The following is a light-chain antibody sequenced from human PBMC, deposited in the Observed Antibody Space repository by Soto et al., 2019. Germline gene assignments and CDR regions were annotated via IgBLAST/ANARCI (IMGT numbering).Light chain of an antibody. J-gene: IGKJ1*01. CDR1: QSIGGY. CDR2: AAS. V-gene: IGKV1-39*01. CDR3: QQSLSTHWT. Sequence: DIEMTQSPSSLSASVGDRVTITCRASQSIGGYLNWYQHKLGKAPNLLIYAASNLHSGAPSRFSGSGSGTHFTLTINSLEPEDFATYSCQQSLSTHWTLGQGTKVDLK.